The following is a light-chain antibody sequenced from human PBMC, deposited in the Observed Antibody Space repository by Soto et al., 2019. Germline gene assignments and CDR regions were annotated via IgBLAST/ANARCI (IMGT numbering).Light chain of an antibody. CDR3: SSYAGRNNWN. J-gene: IGLJ1*01. CDR1: SSDVGGYNY. V-gene: IGLV2-8*01. CDR2: EVS. Sequence: QSALTQPPSASGSPVQSVTISCTGTSSDVGGYNYVSWYQQHPGKAPKLMIYEVSKRPSGVPDRFSGSKSGNTASLTVSGLQAEDEADYYCSSYAGRNNWNFGTGTKLTVL.